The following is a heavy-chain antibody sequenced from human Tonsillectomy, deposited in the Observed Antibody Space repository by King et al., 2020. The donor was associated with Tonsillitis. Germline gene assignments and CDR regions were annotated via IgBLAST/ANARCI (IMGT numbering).Heavy chain of an antibody. CDR1: GYTFTSYY. V-gene: IGHV1-46*01. D-gene: IGHD5-12*01. Sequence: QLVQSGAEVKKPGASVKVSCKASGYTFTSYYMHWVRQAPGQGLEWMGIINPSGDSTNYAQKFQGRVTMTRDTSTSTVYMELSSLRFEDTAVYYCARASVATHYYYYYYTMDVWGQGTTVTVSS. J-gene: IGHJ6*02. CDR2: INPSGDST. CDR3: ARASVATHYYYYYYTMDV.